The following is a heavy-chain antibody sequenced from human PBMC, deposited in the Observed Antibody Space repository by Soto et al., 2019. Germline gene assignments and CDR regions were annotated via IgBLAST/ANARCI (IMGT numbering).Heavy chain of an antibody. CDR2: MNPNSGNT. Sequence: VSVKLYCKASGYTFTSYDINLVRQATRQGLEWMGWMNPNSGNTGYAQKFQGRVTMTRNTSISTAYMELSSLRSEDTAVYYCGRVPMTTVTPYYFDYWGQGTLVTVSS. CDR1: GYTFTSYD. D-gene: IGHD4-4*01. CDR3: GRVPMTTVTPYYFDY. J-gene: IGHJ4*02. V-gene: IGHV1-8*01.